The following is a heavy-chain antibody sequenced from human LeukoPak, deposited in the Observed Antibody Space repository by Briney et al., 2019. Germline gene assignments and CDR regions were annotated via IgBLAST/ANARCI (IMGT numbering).Heavy chain of an antibody. CDR2: MNPNSGNT. V-gene: IGHV1-8*01. CDR1: GYTFTNYD. J-gene: IGHJ4*02. Sequence: GASVKVSCKASGYTFTNYDINWVRQATGQGLEWMGWMNPNSGNTGYAQKFQGRVTMTRNTSISTAYMELSSLRSEDTAVYYCARGKWIWGSVGALSYWGQGTLVTVSS. D-gene: IGHD1-26*01. CDR3: ARGKWIWGSVGALSY.